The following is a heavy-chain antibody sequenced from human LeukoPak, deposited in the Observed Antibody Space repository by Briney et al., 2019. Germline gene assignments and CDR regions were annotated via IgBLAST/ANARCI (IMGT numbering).Heavy chain of an antibody. V-gene: IGHV3-23*01. CDR2: IFPSGGEI. CDR3: ATYRQVLLPFES. J-gene: IGHJ4*02. D-gene: IGHD2-8*02. Sequence: GGSLRLSCAASGFTFSTFAMIWVRQPPGKGLEWVSSIFPSGGEIHYADSVRGRFIISRDNSKSTLSLQMNSLRAEDTAIYYCATYRQVLLPFESWGQGTLVTVSS. CDR1: GFTFSTFA.